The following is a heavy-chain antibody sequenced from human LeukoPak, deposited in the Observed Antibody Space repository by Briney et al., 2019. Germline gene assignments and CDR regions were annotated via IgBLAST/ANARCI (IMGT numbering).Heavy chain of an antibody. J-gene: IGHJ2*01. V-gene: IGHV3-30-3*01. CDR2: ISDDGSDK. CDR1: GFTFSSYA. Sequence: TGGSLRLSCAASGFTFSSYAMHWVRQAPGKGLEWVAVISDDGSDKYYADSGKGRFSISRDNSKNTVYLQMNSLRPEDTAVHYCARQLSGTRWYFDLWGRGTLVTVLS. D-gene: IGHD6-13*01. CDR3: ARQLSGTRWYFDL.